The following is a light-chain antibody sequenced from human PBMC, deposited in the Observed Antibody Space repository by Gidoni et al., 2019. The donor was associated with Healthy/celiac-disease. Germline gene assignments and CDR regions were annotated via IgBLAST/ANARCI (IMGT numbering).Light chain of an antibody. Sequence: PRERATLPCRASQSVSSYLAWYQQKPGQAPRLLIYDASNRATGIPARFSGSGSGTDFTLTISSLKPEDFAVYYCQQRSNWPLTFGGGTKVEIK. V-gene: IGKV3-11*01. CDR2: DAS. J-gene: IGKJ4*01. CDR1: QSVSSY. CDR3: QQRSNWPLT.